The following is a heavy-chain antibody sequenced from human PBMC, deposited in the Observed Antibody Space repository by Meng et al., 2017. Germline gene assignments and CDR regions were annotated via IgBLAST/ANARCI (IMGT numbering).Heavy chain of an antibody. V-gene: IGHV4-34*01. J-gene: IGHJ4*02. CDR1: GGSFSGYY. CDR2: INHSGST. CDR3: ARGLPPYYDSMRGNFDY. Sequence: GSLRLSCAVYGGSFSGYYWSWIRQPPGKGLEWIGEINHSGSTNYNPSPKSRVTISVDTSKNQFSLKLSSVTAADTAVYYCARGLPPYYDSMRGNFDYWGQGTLVTVSS. D-gene: IGHD3-22*01.